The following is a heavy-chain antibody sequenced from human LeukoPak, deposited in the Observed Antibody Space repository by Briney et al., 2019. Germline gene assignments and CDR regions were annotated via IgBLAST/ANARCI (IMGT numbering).Heavy chain of an antibody. Sequence: PGGSLRLSCAASGFTFSSYGMHWVRQAPGKGLEWVAVISYDGSNKYYADSVKGRFTISRDNSKNTLYLQMNSLRAEDTAVYYCASETGSAVGSTDFDYWGQGTLVTVSS. D-gene: IGHD4-17*01. V-gene: IGHV3-30*03. J-gene: IGHJ4*02. CDR2: ISYDGSNK. CDR3: ASETGSAVGSTDFDY. CDR1: GFTFSSYG.